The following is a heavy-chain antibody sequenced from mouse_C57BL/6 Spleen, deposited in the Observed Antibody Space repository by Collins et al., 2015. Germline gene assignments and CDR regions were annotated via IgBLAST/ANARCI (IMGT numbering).Heavy chain of an antibody. CDR3: ARSELGLFAY. CDR1: GYTFTSYW. CDR2: IDPSDSYT. J-gene: IGHJ3*01. V-gene: IGHV1-69*01. D-gene: IGHD4-1*01. Sequence: QVQLQQPGAELVMPGASVKLSCKASGYTFTSYWMHWVKQRPGQGLEWIGEIDPSDSYTSYNQNFKGKSTLTVNKSSSTAYMQLSSLTSEDSAVYYCARSELGLFAYWGQGTLVTVSA.